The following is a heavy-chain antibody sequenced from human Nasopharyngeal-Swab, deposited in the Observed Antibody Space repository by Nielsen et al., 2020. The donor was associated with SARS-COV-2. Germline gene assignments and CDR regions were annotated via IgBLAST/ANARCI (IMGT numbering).Heavy chain of an antibody. D-gene: IGHD3-22*01. CDR3: AKASPYDYYDSSGYLGDYFDY. CDR1: GFTFDDYA. V-gene: IGHV3-9*01. J-gene: IGHJ4*02. CDR2: ISWNSGSI. Sequence: GGSLRFSCAASGFTFDDYAMHWVRQAPGKGLEWVSGISWNSGSIGYADSVKGRFTISRDNAKNSLYLQMNSLRAEDTALYYCAKASPYDYYDSSGYLGDYFDYWGQGTLVTVSS.